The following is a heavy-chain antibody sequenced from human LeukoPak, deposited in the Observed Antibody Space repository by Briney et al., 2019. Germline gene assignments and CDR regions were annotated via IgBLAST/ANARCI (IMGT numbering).Heavy chain of an antibody. D-gene: IGHD6-13*01. J-gene: IGHJ4*02. Sequence: PGRSLRLSCPASGFTFSSYAMSWVRQAPGKGLEWVSAISGSGVSTFSADSVKGRFTISRDNSKNTLYLQMNSLRAEDTAVYYCAKIIELGPLPEYWGQGTLVTVSS. CDR1: GFTFSSYA. CDR2: ISGSGVST. V-gene: IGHV3-23*01. CDR3: AKIIELGPLPEY.